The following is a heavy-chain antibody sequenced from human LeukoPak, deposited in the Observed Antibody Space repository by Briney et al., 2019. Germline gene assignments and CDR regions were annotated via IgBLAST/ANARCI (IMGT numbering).Heavy chain of an antibody. J-gene: IGHJ6*02. D-gene: IGHD2-21*02. CDR3: VSGGDWQYYYYGMDV. V-gene: IGHV3-30-3*01. CDR2: ISYDGSNK. Sequence: GGSLRLSCAASGFTFSSYAMHWVRQAPGKGLEWVAVISYDGSNKYYADSVKGRFTISRDNSKNTLYLQMNSLRAEDTAVYYCVSGGDWQYYYYGMDVWGQGTTVTVSS. CDR1: GFTFSSYA.